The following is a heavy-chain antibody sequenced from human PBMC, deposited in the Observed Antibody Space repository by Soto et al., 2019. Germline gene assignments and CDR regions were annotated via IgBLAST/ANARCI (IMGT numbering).Heavy chain of an antibody. D-gene: IGHD3-3*01. J-gene: IGHJ4*02. CDR3: AKERDVLSGYYTAFDY. Sequence: EVQLLESGGGSVQPGGSLRLSCAASGFIFSSYAMSWVRQAPGKGLEWVSGVDTSGGNTDYADSAKGRFTISRDNAKNTLYLQMNSLRAEDTAVYYCAKERDVLSGYYTAFDYWGQGTLVTVSS. V-gene: IGHV3-23*01. CDR2: VDTSGGNT. CDR1: GFIFSSYA.